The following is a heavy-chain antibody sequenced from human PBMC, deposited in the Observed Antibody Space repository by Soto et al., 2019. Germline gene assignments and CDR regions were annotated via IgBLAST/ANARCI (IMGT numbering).Heavy chain of an antibody. D-gene: IGHD3-22*01. CDR3: ARDLTYYDSGGYFDY. CDR2: ISSSGNII. Sequence: GSLRRSCAASVFTFSDYYMSWIREAQGKGLEWVSYISSSGNIIYYADSVKGRFTISRDNAKNSLYLQMDSLRAEDTAVYYCARDLTYYDSGGYFDYWGQGTLVTVSS. CDR1: VFTFSDYY. J-gene: IGHJ4*02. V-gene: IGHV3-11*01.